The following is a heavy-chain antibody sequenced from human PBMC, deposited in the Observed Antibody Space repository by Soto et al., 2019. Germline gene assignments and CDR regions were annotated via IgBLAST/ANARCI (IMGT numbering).Heavy chain of an antibody. CDR3: ARETYYDFWSGPYDGKDV. CDR1: GFTFSSYA. V-gene: IGHV3-30-3*01. Sequence: QVQLVESGGGVVQPGRSLRLSCAASGFTFSSYAMHWVRQAPGKGLEWVAVISYDGSNKYYADSVKGRFTISRDNSKNTLYLQVNRLRAEERAVDCCARETYYDFWSGPYDGKDVWGPAPRVTVSS. J-gene: IGHJ6*01. D-gene: IGHD3-3*01. CDR2: ISYDGSNK.